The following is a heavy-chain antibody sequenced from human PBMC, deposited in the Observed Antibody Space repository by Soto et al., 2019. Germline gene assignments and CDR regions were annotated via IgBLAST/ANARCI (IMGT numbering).Heavy chain of an antibody. Sequence: EVHLVESGGGLVQPGGSLRLSCAASGFTFSGSAMHWVRQASGKGLEWVGRIRNKADNYATAYTASVKGRFIISRDDSKNTAYLQMNSLQTEDTALYDCTRIAPAYNMDVWGQGTTVTVSS. V-gene: IGHV3-73*02. D-gene: IGHD2-2*01. CDR3: TRIAPAYNMDV. CDR2: IRNKADNYAT. CDR1: GFTFSGSA. J-gene: IGHJ6*02.